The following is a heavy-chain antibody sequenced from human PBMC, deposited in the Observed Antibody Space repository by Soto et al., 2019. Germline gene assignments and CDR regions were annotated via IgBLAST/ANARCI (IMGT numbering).Heavy chain of an antibody. D-gene: IGHD6-19*01. CDR3: AREDSNGWSGESLDV. CDR2: LDQSGGT. V-gene: IGHV4-34*01. Sequence: QVQLQQWGAGLLKVSEILSLTCAVVGDSLRGQSWNWIRQSPGKGLEWIGELDQSGGTNYNPSLKSRAIISDDTSKNQFSLTLTSVTAADTAVYYCAREDSNGWSGESLDVWGQGTTVTVSS. CDR1: GDSLRGQS. J-gene: IGHJ6*02.